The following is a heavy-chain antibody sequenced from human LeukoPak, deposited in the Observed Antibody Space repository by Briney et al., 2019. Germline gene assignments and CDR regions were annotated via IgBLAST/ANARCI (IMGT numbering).Heavy chain of an antibody. J-gene: IGHJ3*02. CDR2: IKQDASVK. Sequence: GGSLRLSCVASGLTFGSHWMSWVRQAPGKGLEWVANIKQDASVKQYVDSVKGRFTTSRDNAKNSLYLQMNSLRAEDTAVYYCARNDDVFDIWGQGTMVTVSS. D-gene: IGHD1-1*01. CDR3: ARNDDVFDI. CDR1: GLTFGSHW. V-gene: IGHV3-7*01.